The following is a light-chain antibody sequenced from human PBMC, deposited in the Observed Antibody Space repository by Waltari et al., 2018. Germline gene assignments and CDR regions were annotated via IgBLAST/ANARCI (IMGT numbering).Light chain of an antibody. CDR2: EAS. V-gene: IGKV3-11*01. CDR3: QQRTDWPPLT. Sequence: EIVLTQSPATLSLSPGERATLSCRASQSVCTYLAWYQQKPGQAPRLLISEASSRASDIPARFSGSGSGTDFTLTISSLEPEDFAIYYCQQRTDWPPLTFGGGTKVEIK. J-gene: IGKJ4*01. CDR1: QSVCTY.